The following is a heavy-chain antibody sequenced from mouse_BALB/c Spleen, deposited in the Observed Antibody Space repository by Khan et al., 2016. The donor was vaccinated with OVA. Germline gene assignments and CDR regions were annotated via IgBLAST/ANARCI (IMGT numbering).Heavy chain of an antibody. CDR2: INPSNGYT. D-gene: IGHD2-14*01. V-gene: IGHV1-4*01. CDR1: GYTFTSYT. CDR3: VRDGAYHRNDGWFAY. J-gene: IGHJ3*01. Sequence: QVQLQQSGAELARPGASVKMSYKASGYTFTSYTIHWIKKRPGQGLEWIGYINPSNGYTNYNQKFKDKATLTTDKSSTTAYLQLSSLTSDDSAVYNCVRDGAYHRNDGWFAYWGQGTLVTGSA.